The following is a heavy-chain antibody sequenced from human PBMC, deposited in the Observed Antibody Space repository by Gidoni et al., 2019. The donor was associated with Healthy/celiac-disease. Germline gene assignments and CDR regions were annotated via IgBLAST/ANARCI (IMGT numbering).Heavy chain of an antibody. V-gene: IGHV1-46*01. CDR1: GYTCTSYA. CDR3: ASDSVDVVVPGYYFDY. CDR2: INPSGGST. Sequence: QVQLGQSGAEVKKPGAAVKVSCKASGYTCTSYAMHWVRPAPGQGLEWMGIINPSGGSTSYAQKFQRRVTMTRDTSTSTVYMELSSLRSAYTAVYSCASDSVDVVVPGYYFDYWGQGTLVTVSS. D-gene: IGHD2-21*01. J-gene: IGHJ4*02.